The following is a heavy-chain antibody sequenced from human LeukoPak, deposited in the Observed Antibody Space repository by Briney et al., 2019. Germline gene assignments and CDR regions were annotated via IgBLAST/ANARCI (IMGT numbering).Heavy chain of an antibody. D-gene: IGHD2-8*02. V-gene: IGHV3-23*01. Sequence: GGSLRLSCAASGFTFSNYAMNWVRQAPGKGLEWVSTISGSGGSTYYADSVGGRFTISRDNSKSTLSLQMNSLRAEDTAIYYCATYRQVLLPFESWGQGTLVTVSS. CDR1: GFTFSNYA. J-gene: IGHJ4*02. CDR2: ISGSGGST. CDR3: ATYRQVLLPFES.